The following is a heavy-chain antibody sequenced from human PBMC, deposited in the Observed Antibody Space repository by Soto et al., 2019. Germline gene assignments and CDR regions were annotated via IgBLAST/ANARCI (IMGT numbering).Heavy chain of an antibody. D-gene: IGHD6-19*01. CDR2: IKQDGSEK. J-gene: IGHJ6*02. CDR1: GFTFSSYW. CDR3: ARVYPGSGWPYNYYGMDV. Sequence: EVQLVESGGGLVQPGGSLRLSCVASGFTFSSYWMSWVRQAPGKGLEWVANIKQDGSEKYYVDSVKDRFTISRDNAKNSLYLQMNSLRAEDSAVYYCARVYPGSGWPYNYYGMDVWGQGITFTVSS. V-gene: IGHV3-7*01.